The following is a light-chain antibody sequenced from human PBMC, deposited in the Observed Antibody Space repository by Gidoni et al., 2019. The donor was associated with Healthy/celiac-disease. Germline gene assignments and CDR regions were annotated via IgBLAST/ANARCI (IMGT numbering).Light chain of an antibody. CDR1: QSISSY. J-gene: IGKJ1*01. CDR2: AAS. V-gene: IGKV1-39*01. CDR3: QQFWG. Sequence: DIQMTQSPSPLSASVGDRVTITCRASQSISSYLNWYQQKPGKAPKLLIYAASSLQSGVPSRFSGSGSGTDFTLTISSLQPEDFATYYCQQFWGFGQXTKVEIK.